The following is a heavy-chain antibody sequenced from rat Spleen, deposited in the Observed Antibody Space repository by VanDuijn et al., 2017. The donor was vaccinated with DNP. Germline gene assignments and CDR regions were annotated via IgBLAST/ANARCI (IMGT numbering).Heavy chain of an antibody. CDR1: GFNFNDYW. J-gene: IGHJ2*01. Sequence: EVRLVESGGGLVQPGRSLKLSCAASGFNFNDYWMAWVRQAPGKGLEWIGDISKDSNTINYTPSLKDRFTISRDNAQKTLYLQMNNLGSEDTAIYYCARANSGDPFDSWGEGVMVTVSS. CDR2: ISKDSNTI. CDR3: ARANSGDPFDS. V-gene: IGHV4-2*01. D-gene: IGHD1-1*01.